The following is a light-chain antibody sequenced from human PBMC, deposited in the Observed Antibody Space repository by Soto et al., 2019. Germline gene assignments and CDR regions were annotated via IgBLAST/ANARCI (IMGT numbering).Light chain of an antibody. V-gene: IGKV3-20*01. Sequence: EIVLTQSPGTLSLSPGERATLSCRASQSVSSSYLAGYQQKPGQAPRRLIYGASSRATGIPDSFSGSGSVTDFTLTISRLEPEDFAVYYCQQYGSSPPFTFGPGTKVDIK. CDR3: QQYGSSPPFT. CDR1: QSVSSSY. J-gene: IGKJ3*01. CDR2: GAS.